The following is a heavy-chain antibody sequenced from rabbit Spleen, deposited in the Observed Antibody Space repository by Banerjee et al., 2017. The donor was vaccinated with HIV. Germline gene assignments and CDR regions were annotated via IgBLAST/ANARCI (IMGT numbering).Heavy chain of an antibody. D-gene: IGHD2-1*01. J-gene: IGHJ3*01. CDR2: IYAGSSGIT. CDR3: AREDDNPEYFNL. CDR1: GFSFSSSYW. Sequence: QEQLEESGGDLVKPEGSLTLTCTASGFSFSSSYWMCWVRQAPGKGLEWIACIYAGSSGITYYASWAKGRFTISKTSSTTVTLQMTSLTDADTATYFCAREDDNPEYFNLWGPGTLVTVS. V-gene: IGHV1S45*01.